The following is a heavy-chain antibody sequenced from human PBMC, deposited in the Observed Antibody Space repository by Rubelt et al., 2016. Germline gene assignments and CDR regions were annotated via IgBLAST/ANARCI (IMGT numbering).Heavy chain of an antibody. CDR2: ISAYNGNT. CDR3: ARDLPPFRRYNWNFPLDY. J-gene: IGHJ4*02. D-gene: IGHD1-7*01. Sequence: QVQLVQSGAEVKKPGASVKVSCKASGYTFTSYGISWVRQAPGHGLEWMGWISAYNGNTSYAQKRQGRVTRTTDTSTSTAYMELRSLRSDDTAVYYCARDLPPFRRYNWNFPLDYWGQGTLVTVSS. CDR1: GYTFTSYG. V-gene: IGHV1-18*01.